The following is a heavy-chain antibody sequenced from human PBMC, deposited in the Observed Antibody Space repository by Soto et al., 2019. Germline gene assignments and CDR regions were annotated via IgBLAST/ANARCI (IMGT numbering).Heavy chain of an antibody. CDR3: ARENGSSLPLDYYGMEV. CDR1: GGTFSSYA. V-gene: IGHV1-69*01. Sequence: QVQLVQSGAEVKKPGSSVKVSCKASGGTFSSYAISWVRQAPGQGLEWMGGIIPIFGTANYAQKFQGRATITADESTSTAYMGVSSMRSEDTAGYYCARENGSSLPLDYYGMEVWGQGTTVTVSS. CDR2: IIPIFGTA. D-gene: IGHD6-13*01. J-gene: IGHJ6*02.